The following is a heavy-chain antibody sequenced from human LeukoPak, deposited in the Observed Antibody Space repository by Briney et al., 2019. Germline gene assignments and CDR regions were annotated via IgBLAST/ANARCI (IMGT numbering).Heavy chain of an antibody. CDR1: GFTFSSYG. Sequence: GGSLRLSCAASGFTFSSYGMHWVRQAPGKGLEWVAFIRYDGSNKYYADSVKGRFTISRDNSKNTLYLQMISLRAEDTAVYYCAKDLWQQLVPSDYWGQGTLVTVSS. J-gene: IGHJ4*02. CDR3: AKDLWQQLVPSDY. V-gene: IGHV3-30*02. CDR2: IRYDGSNK. D-gene: IGHD6-6*01.